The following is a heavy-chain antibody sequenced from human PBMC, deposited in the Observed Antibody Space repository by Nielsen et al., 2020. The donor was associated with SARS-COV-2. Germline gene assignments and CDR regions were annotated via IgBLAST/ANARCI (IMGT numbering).Heavy chain of an antibody. CDR3: ARGRRVRTTLFEY. D-gene: IGHD1-14*01. V-gene: IGHV3-9*01. CDR1: GFTFDDYV. Sequence: SLQISCAASGFTFDDYVMHWVRQAPGKGLEWVSAISWNSGSIAYADSVKGRFTISRDNAKNSLHLQMNSLRAEDTAFYYCARGRRVRTTLFEYWGQGTLVTVSS. J-gene: IGHJ4*02. CDR2: ISWNSGSI.